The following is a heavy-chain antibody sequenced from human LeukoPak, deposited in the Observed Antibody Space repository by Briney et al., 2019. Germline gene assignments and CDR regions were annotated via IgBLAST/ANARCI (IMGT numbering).Heavy chain of an antibody. Sequence: SETLSLTCTVSGGSISSYYWSWIRQPAGKGLEWIGRIYTSGSTNYNPSLKSRVTMSVDTSKNQFSLELSSVTAADTAVYYCARGSSATYDILTGHAIIDYWGQGTLVTVSS. V-gene: IGHV4-4*07. J-gene: IGHJ4*02. CDR3: ARGSSATYDILTGHAIIDY. CDR2: IYTSGST. D-gene: IGHD3-9*01. CDR1: GGSISSYY.